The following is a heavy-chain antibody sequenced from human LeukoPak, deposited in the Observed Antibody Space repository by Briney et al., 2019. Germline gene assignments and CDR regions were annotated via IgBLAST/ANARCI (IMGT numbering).Heavy chain of an antibody. CDR1: GFPFVDSA. J-gene: IGHJ4*02. CDR3: AKDGWSGGSGYPFDY. D-gene: IGHD3-3*01. Sequence: GGSLRPPFPALGFPFVDSARAWARRAPGKGRGGGSRFSWNSGSIGYADSVKGRFTNSRDNAKNTLYLQMSSLRAEDTAVYYCAKDGWSGGSGYPFDYWGQGTLVTVSS. CDR2: FSWNSGSI. V-gene: IGHV3-9*01.